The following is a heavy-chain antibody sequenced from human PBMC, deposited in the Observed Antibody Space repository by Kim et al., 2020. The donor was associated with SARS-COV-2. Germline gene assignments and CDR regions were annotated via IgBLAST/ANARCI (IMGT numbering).Heavy chain of an antibody. Sequence: SETLSLTCTVSGGSISSYYWSWIRQPPGKGLEWIGYIYYSGSTNYNPSLKSRVTISVDTSKNQFSLKLSSVTAADTAVYYCARESRGLRRGDGYIDWGQGTLVTVSS. D-gene: IGHD3-10*01. CDR3: ARESRGLRRGDGYID. CDR1: GGSISSYY. V-gene: IGHV4-59*01. CDR2: IYYSGST. J-gene: IGHJ4*02.